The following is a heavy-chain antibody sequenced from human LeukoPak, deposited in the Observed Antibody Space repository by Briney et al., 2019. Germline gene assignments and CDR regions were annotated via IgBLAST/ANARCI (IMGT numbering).Heavy chain of an antibody. CDR3: ARGRRMRYDILTGYYTQYNWFDP. J-gene: IGHJ5*02. CDR1: GGSFSGYY. CDR2: INHSGSS. D-gene: IGHD3-9*01. V-gene: IGHV4-34*01. Sequence: SETLSLTCAVYGGSFSGYYWSWIRQPPGKGLEWIGEINHSGSSNYNPSLKSRVTISVDTSKNQFSLKLSSVTAADTAVYYCARGRRMRYDILTGYYTQYNWFDPWGQGTLVTVSS.